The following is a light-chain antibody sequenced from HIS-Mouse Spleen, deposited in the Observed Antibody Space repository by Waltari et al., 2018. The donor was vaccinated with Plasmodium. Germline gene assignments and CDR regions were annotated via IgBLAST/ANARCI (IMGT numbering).Light chain of an antibody. CDR1: QGISSA. V-gene: IGKV1-13*02. CDR3: QQGS. CDR2: DAS. Sequence: AIQFTQSPSSLSASVGDRVTITCRASQGISSALDWYQQKPGKAPKLLIYDASSLESGVPSRFSGSGSGTDFTLTISSLQPEDFATYYCQQGSFGGGTKVEIK. J-gene: IGKJ4*01.